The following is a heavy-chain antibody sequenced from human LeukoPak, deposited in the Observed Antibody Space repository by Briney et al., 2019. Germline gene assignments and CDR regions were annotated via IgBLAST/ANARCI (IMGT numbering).Heavy chain of an antibody. V-gene: IGHV4-30-2*01. CDR3: ASGNTGYDRDAFDI. CDR1: GGSISSGGYY. D-gene: IGHD5-12*01. CDR2: IYHSGTT. Sequence: PSETLSLTCAVSGGSISSGGYYWSWVRQPPGEGLEWVGYIYHSGTTYYNPSLQSRVTISLDRSKNQFSLKLSSMTAADTAVYYCASGNTGYDRDAFDIWGQGTMFTVSS. J-gene: IGHJ3*02.